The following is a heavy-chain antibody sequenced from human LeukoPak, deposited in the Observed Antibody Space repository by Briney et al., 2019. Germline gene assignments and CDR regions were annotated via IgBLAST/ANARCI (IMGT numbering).Heavy chain of an antibody. D-gene: IGHD2-21*01. V-gene: IGHV3-23*01. J-gene: IGHJ4*02. CDR3: AKARIIGVGWAQFDS. CDR1: GFTFSQFG. CDR2: FDGNAHGT. Sequence: GGSLRLSCAASGFTFSQFGMTWVRQPPGKGLEWVASFDGNAHGTYFADSVKGRCTISSDNSKNTVYLQMNSLRADDTAVYYCAKARIIGVGWAQFDSWGQGSLVTVSS.